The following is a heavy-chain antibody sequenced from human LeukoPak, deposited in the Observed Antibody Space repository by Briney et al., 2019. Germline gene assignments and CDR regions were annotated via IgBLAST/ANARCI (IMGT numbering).Heavy chain of an antibody. J-gene: IGHJ4*02. Sequence: PGGSLRLSYAASGFTFDDYTMHWVRQAPGKGLEWVSLISWDGISTYYADSVKGRFTISRDNSKNSLSMQMNSLRTEDTALYYCAEGDTAMDTVFDYWGQGTLVTVSS. V-gene: IGHV3-43*01. CDR1: GFTFDDYT. D-gene: IGHD5-18*01. CDR3: AEGDTAMDTVFDY. CDR2: ISWDGIST.